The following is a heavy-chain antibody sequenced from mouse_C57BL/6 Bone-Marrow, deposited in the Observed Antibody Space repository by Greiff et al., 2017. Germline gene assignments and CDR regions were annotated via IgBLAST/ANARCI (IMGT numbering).Heavy chain of an antibody. D-gene: IGHD1-1*01. CDR2: FYPGSGSI. CDR1: GYTFTEYT. V-gene: IGHV1-62-2*01. Sequence: VKLQESGAELVKPGASVKLSCKASGYTFTEYTIHWVKQRSGQGLEWIGWFYPGSGSIKYNEKFKDKATLTADKSSSTVYMELSRLTSEDSAVYFCARHEEALITTVWYFDVWGTGTTVTVSS. CDR3: ARHEEALITTVWYFDV. J-gene: IGHJ1*03.